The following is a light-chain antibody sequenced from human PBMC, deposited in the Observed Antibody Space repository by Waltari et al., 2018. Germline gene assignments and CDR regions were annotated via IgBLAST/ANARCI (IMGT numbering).Light chain of an antibody. CDR2: DAS. J-gene: IGKJ5*01. V-gene: IGKV3-11*01. Sequence: ENVLTQSPATLSLSPGERATLSCRASQSVSSYLAWYQQKTGQPPRLLIYDASNRAPGRPAMFSGSGSGTDFTLTISSLEPEDFAVYYCQQRGSWPRVTFGQGTRLEIK. CDR1: QSVSSY. CDR3: QQRGSWPRVT.